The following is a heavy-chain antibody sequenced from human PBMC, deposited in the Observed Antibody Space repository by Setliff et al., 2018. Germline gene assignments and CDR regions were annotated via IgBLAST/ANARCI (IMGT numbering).Heavy chain of an antibody. Sequence: PSVKVSCKASGYTFTSYYMHWVRQAPEQGLEWMGIINPSGGSTRSAQKFQGRVTMTRDTSTSTVYMELSSLRSEDTAVYYCARRSSRGNGFDYWGQGTQVTVSS. D-gene: IGHD6-13*01. CDR3: ARRSSRGNGFDY. V-gene: IGHV1-46*01. J-gene: IGHJ4*02. CDR2: INPSGGST. CDR1: GYTFTSYY.